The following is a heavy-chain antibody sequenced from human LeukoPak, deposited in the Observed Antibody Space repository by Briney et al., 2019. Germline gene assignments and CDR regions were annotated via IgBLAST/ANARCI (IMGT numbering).Heavy chain of an antibody. V-gene: IGHV3-23*01. CDR3: AKDSRRTSGWYYFDY. CDR1: GFTFRSYD. D-gene: IGHD6-19*01. CDR2: ISDSGTRT. Sequence: GGSLRLSCAASGFTFRSYDMGWVRQAPGKGLEWVSAISDSGTRTYFADSVKGRFTISRDNFKNTLHLHMNSLRAEDTAVYYCAKDSRRTSGWYYFDYWGQGTLVTVSS. J-gene: IGHJ4*02.